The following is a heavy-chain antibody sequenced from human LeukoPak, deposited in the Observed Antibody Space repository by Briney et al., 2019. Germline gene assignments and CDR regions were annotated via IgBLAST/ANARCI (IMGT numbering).Heavy chain of an antibody. Sequence: SEPLSLTCTVSGGSIRGYYWSWIRQPPGKGLEWLGYIYYSGTTNYNPSLKSRLTISVDTSKNQFSLKLSSVTAADTAVYYCARGKYQLDYWGQGTLVTVSS. V-gene: IGHV4-59*08. D-gene: IGHD2-2*01. CDR3: ARGKYQLDY. CDR2: IYYSGTT. J-gene: IGHJ4*02. CDR1: GGSIRGYY.